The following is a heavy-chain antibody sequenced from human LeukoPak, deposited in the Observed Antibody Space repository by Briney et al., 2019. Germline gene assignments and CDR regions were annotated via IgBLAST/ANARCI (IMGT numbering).Heavy chain of an antibody. Sequence: GGSLRLSCAASGFNFSNYEMNWVRQAPGKGLEWVSYISSSGSIYYADSVKGRFTISRDNAKNSLYLQMNSLRSEDTAIYYCASTNYYGSSGFSNWFDPWGQGTLVTVSS. CDR1: GFNFSNYE. J-gene: IGHJ5*02. CDR3: ASTNYYGSSGFSNWFDP. D-gene: IGHD3-22*01. V-gene: IGHV3-48*03. CDR2: ISSSGSI.